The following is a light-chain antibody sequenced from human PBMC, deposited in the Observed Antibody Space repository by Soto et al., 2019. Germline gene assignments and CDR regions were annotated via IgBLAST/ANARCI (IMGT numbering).Light chain of an antibody. CDR2: EVN. CDR1: RRDIGYYNY. Sequence: QSSLTQPASVSGSPGQSITISCTGTRRDIGYYNYVSWYQQHPGKAPKLIIYEVNNRPSGVSNRFSGSKSANTASLTISGLQAEDEADYHCSSYTTTSTVVFGAGTKVTVL. CDR3: SSYTTTSTVV. J-gene: IGLJ1*01. V-gene: IGLV2-14*01.